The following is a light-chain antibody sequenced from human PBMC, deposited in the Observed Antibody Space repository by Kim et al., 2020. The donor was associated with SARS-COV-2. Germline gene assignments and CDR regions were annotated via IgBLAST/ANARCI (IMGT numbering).Light chain of an antibody. CDR1: SSDVGSYNL. V-gene: IGLV2-23*02. CDR2: EVS. J-gene: IGLJ2*01. CDR3: CSYAGSSTLV. Sequence: GQSITITCTGTSSDVGSYNLVSWYQQHPGKAHKLMIYEVSKRPSGVSNRFSGSKSGNTASLTISGLQAEDEADYYCCSYAGSSTLVFGGGTQLTVL.